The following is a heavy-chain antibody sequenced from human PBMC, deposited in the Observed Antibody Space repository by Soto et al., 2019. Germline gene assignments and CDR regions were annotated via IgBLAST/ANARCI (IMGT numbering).Heavy chain of an antibody. CDR2: IYYTGST. D-gene: IGHD2-15*01. Sequence: QVQLQESGPGPVKPSQTLSLSCSVSGGSISSGDYYWSWIRQPPGKGLEWIGYIYYTGSTYYNPSLKRRVTISVDTSLNQFSLNLSSVTAADTAVYYCARVGYCSGDTCYLALFDPWGRGTQVTVSS. J-gene: IGHJ5*02. V-gene: IGHV4-30-4*01. CDR1: GGSISSGDYY. CDR3: ARVGYCSGDTCYLALFDP.